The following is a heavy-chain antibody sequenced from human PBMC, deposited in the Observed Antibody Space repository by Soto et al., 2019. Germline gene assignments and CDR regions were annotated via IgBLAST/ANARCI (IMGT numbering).Heavy chain of an antibody. Sequence: QVQLQESGPGLVKPSETLSLTCTVSGNSVRSDSYYWSWIRQPPGKGLEWIGYIYYSGSTNYNPSLKSRVTISLDTSKNQISLKLTSVTAADTAVYYCARGTTFDPRGQGTLVTVSS. CDR2: IYYSGST. CDR3: ARGTTFDP. CDR1: GNSVRSDSYY. D-gene: IGHD2-2*01. V-gene: IGHV4-61*01. J-gene: IGHJ5*02.